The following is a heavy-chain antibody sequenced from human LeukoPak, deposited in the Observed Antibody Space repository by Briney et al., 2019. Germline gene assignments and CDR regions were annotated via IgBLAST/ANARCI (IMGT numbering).Heavy chain of an antibody. Sequence: PGGSLRLSCAVSGFTFSDSHMTWIRQAPGKGLEWVSSINGRGGSTYYADSVKGRFTISRDNAKNSLYLQMNSLRAEDTAVYYCAREVAYCGGDCYSGPIDYWGQGTLVTVSS. D-gene: IGHD2-21*02. J-gene: IGHJ4*02. CDR2: INGRGGST. V-gene: IGHV3-11*04. CDR3: AREVAYCGGDCYSGPIDY. CDR1: GFTFSDSH.